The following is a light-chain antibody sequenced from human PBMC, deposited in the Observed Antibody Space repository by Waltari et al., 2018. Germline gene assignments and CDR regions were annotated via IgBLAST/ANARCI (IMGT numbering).Light chain of an antibody. CDR3: QSYDGINWM. V-gene: IGLV6-57*03. Sequence: NFMLTQPHSVSESPGKTVTISCTRSSGSIASNYVQWFQQRPGSAPTTVIYEDYQSPSGFPYLFSGSIDSSSNSASLTISGLKTEDEADYYCQSYDGINWMFGGGTKLTVL. CDR2: EDY. CDR1: SGSIASNY. J-gene: IGLJ3*02.